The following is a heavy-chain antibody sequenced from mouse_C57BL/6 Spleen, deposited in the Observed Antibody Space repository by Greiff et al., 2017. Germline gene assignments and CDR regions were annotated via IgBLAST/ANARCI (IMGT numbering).Heavy chain of an antibody. V-gene: IGHV1-82*01. Sequence: VQLQESGPELVKPGASVKISCKASGYAFSSSWMNWVKQRPGKGLEWIGRIYPGDGDTNYNGKFKGKATLTADKSSSTAYMQLSSLTSEDSAVYFCARRNLGLHPWGQGTSVTVSS. CDR2: IYPGDGDT. CDR3: ARRNLGLHP. CDR1: GYAFSSSW. D-gene: IGHD2-4*01. J-gene: IGHJ4*01.